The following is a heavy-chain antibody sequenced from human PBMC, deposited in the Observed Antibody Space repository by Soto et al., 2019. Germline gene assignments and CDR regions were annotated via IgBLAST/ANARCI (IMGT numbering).Heavy chain of an antibody. CDR3: VSQRTSVLTQAYFDY. J-gene: IGHJ4*02. CDR1: GGSVSNSNYY. Sequence: SETLSLTCTVSGGSVSNSNYYWGWIRQSPGKGLEWIGSVYYRGRSYSKSSVKSRVTISVDTSKDQFSLNLNSVTASDTAVYFCVSQRTSVLTQAYFDYWGPGALVTVSS. D-gene: IGHD2-8*01. V-gene: IGHV4-39*01. CDR2: VYYRGRS.